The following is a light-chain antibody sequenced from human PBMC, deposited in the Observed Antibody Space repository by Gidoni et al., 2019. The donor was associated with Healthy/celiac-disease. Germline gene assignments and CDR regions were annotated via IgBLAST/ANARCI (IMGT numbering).Light chain of an antibody. CDR3: QQASSFPGT. V-gene: IGKV1-12*01. Sequence: QMTQSPSSVSASVGDRVTMTCLASQDISTSLAWYQQKSGKAPTLLIDTASNSQSGVRSRCSGSGSGTDFTLTISRLQPEDVATYYCQQASSFPGTFGQGTKVEIK. CDR2: TAS. CDR1: QDISTS. J-gene: IGKJ1*01.